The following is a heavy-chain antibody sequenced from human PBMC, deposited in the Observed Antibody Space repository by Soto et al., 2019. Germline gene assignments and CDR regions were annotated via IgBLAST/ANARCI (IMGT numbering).Heavy chain of an antibody. V-gene: IGHV3-23*01. CDR3: AKHQFPTAMVTSVYYYYYYMDV. J-gene: IGHJ6*03. D-gene: IGHD5-18*01. CDR1: GFTFSSYA. Sequence: GGSLRLSCAASGFTFSSYAMSWVRQAPGKGLEWVSAISGSGGSTYYADSVKGRFTISRDNSKNTLYLQMNSLRAEDTAVYYCAKHQFPTAMVTSVYYYYYYMDVWGKGTTVTVSS. CDR2: ISGSGGST.